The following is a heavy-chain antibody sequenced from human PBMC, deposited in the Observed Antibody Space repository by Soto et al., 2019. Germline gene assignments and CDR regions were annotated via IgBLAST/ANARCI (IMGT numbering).Heavy chain of an antibody. Sequence: AGASVKVSCKASGYTFTSYDINWVRQAPGQGLEWMGWMNPNSGNTGYAQKFQGRVTMTRNTSISTAYMELSSLRSEDTAVYYWARGGPVFRFLVRLWWGWFDPWGQGTLVTVSS. CDR2: MNPNSGNT. CDR3: ARGGPVFRFLVRLWWGWFDP. CDR1: GYTFTSYD. J-gene: IGHJ5*02. D-gene: IGHD3-3*01. V-gene: IGHV1-8*01.